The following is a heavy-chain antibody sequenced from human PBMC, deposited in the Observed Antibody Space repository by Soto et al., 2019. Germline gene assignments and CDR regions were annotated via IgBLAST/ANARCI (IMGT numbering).Heavy chain of an antibody. D-gene: IGHD3-22*01. J-gene: IGHJ4*02. CDR1: GYTFTTYG. V-gene: IGHV1-18*01. CDR2: ISAYYGDT. CDR3: VRESEPMTRIITLAY. Sequence: QVQMVQSANEVKRPGASVKVSCKASGYTFTTYGISWVRQAPGQGLEWMGWISAYYGDTNYAPKVQGRGTLTRDISTNTAYMELRSLRSDDTAMYFCVRESEPMTRIITLAYWGQGTLVTVSS.